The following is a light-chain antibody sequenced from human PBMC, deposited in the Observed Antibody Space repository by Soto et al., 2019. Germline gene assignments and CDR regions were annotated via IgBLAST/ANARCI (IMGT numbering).Light chain of an antibody. Sequence: DIQMTQSPSTLSAYVGDRVTITCRASQSISSWVAWYQQKPGKAPKLLIYDASSLESGVPSRFSGSGSGTEFTLSIRSLQPDDVATYYCQQYKTDSTFGQGTKVEIK. V-gene: IGKV1-5*01. CDR2: DAS. CDR1: QSISSW. CDR3: QQYKTDST. J-gene: IGKJ1*01.